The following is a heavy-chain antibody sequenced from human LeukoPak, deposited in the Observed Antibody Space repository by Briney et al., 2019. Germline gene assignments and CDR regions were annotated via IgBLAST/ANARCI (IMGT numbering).Heavy chain of an antibody. CDR2: IYDTGST. D-gene: IGHD6-13*01. V-gene: IGHV4-59*08. J-gene: IGHJ4*02. CDR3: ARHETSSSRTSSFDY. Sequence: SETLSLTCTVSGGSISTYYWSWIRQPPGKGLEWIGYIYDTGSTNYNPSLKSRVTISVDTSNNQFSLKLSSVTAADTAVYYCARHETSSSRTSSFDYWGQGTLVTVSS. CDR1: GGSISTYY.